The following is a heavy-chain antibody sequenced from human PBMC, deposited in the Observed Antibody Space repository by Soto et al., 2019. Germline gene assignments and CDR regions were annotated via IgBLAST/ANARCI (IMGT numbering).Heavy chain of an antibody. Sequence: PGGSLILSCAASGFTVSSNYMSWVRQAPGKGLEWVSVIYSGGSTYYADSVKGRFTISRDNSKNTLYLQMNSLRAEDTAVYYCARSPLRYFDPVRFDYWGQGTLVTVSS. CDR2: IYSGGST. CDR3: ARSPLRYFDPVRFDY. V-gene: IGHV3-53*01. D-gene: IGHD3-9*01. CDR1: GFTVSSNY. J-gene: IGHJ4*02.